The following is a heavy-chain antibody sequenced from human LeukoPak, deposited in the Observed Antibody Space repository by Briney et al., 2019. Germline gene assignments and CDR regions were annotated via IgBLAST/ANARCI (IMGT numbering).Heavy chain of an antibody. J-gene: IGHJ2*01. V-gene: IGHV3-21*01. CDR2: ISSSSSYI. CDR1: GFTFSSYS. Sequence: GGSLRLSCAASGFTFSSYSMNWVRQAPGKGLEWVSSISSSSSYIYYADSVKGRFTISRDNAKNSLYLRMNSLRAEDTAVYYCARDYNYDSSGPYWYFDLWGRGTLVTVSS. CDR3: ARDYNYDSSGPYWYFDL. D-gene: IGHD3-22*01.